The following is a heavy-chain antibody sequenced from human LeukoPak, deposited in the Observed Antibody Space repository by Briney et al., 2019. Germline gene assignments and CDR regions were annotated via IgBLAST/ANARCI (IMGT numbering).Heavy chain of an antibody. CDR3: ARDPTLRKLELLPYFDY. V-gene: IGHV3-30*04. D-gene: IGHD1-26*01. J-gene: IGHJ4*02. Sequence: GRSLRLSCAASGFTFSSYAMHWVRQAPGKGLEWVAVISYDGSNKYYADSVKGRFTISRDNSKNTLYLQMNSLRAEDTAVYYCARDPTLRKLELLPYFDYWGQGTLVTVSS. CDR2: ISYDGSNK. CDR1: GFTFSSYA.